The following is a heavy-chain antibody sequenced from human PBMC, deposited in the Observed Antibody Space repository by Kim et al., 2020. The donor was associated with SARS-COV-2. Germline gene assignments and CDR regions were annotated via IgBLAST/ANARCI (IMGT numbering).Heavy chain of an antibody. D-gene: IGHD5-12*01. CDR2: TFYTSRWYS. V-gene: IGHV6-1*01. CDR1: GDRVSINSAA. CDR3: AXXWLRSGFNY. J-gene: IGHJ4*02. Sequence: SQTLSLTCAISGDRVSINSAAWHWIRQSPSRGLEWLGRTFYTSRWYSDYAVSVKSXXTIHPDTSKNXFSLQLNSVTPEDTAXYYCAXXWLRSGFNYWGQGXXVTVSS.